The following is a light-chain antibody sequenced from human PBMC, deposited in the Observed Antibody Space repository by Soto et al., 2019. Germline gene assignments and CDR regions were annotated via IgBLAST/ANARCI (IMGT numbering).Light chain of an antibody. V-gene: IGKV1-33*01. CDR1: QDISNY. CDR2: DAS. CDR3: QQYDNLPIT. J-gene: IGKJ5*01. Sequence: DIQMTQSPSSLSASVGDRVTITCQASQDISNYLNWYQQKPGKAPKLLIYDASNLETGVPSRFSGSGSGTYFTFTISSLQPDDIATYYCQQYDNLPITFGQGTRLEIK.